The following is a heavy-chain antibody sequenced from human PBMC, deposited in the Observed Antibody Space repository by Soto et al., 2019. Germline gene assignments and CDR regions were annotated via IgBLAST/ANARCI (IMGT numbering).Heavy chain of an antibody. Sequence: PSETLSLTCTVSGGSISSGDYYWSWIRQPPGKGLEWIGYIYYSGSTYYNPSLKSRVTISVDTSKNQFSLKLSSVTAADTAVYYCARALGIAAAGGFDYWGQGTLVTVSS. CDR3: ARALGIAAAGGFDY. CDR2: IYYSGST. CDR1: GGSISSGDYY. D-gene: IGHD6-13*01. J-gene: IGHJ4*02. V-gene: IGHV4-30-4*01.